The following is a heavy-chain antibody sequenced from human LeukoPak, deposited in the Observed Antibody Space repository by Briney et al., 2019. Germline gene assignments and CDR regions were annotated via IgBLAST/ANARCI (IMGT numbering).Heavy chain of an antibody. CDR2: INHSEST. D-gene: IGHD3-10*01. CDR1: GVSISSGSYY. V-gene: IGHV4-39*07. Sequence: SETLSLTCTVSGVSISSGSYYWGWIRQPPGKGLEWIGEINHSESTNYNPSPKSRVTLSVDTSKNQFSLKLSSVTAADTAVYYCAREGSGSGSFYNYFDYWGQGTLVTVSS. CDR3: AREGSGSGSFYNYFDY. J-gene: IGHJ4*02.